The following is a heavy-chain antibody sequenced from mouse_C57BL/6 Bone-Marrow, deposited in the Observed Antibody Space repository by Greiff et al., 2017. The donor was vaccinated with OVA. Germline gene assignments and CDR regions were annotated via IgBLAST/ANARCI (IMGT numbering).Heavy chain of an antibody. CDR3: ARYSSRLYLHY. D-gene: IGHD1-1*01. J-gene: IGHJ2*01. CDR2: IAPSDSYI. CDR1: GYTFTNYW. Sequence: QVQLKQPGAELVRPGTSVKLSCKASGYTFTNYWMHWVKQRPGQGLEWIGVIAPSDSYINYNQKLKGRATLTVDTSSSTAYMHLSSLTSEDSAVYYCARYSSRLYLHYGCQGTALTVSS. V-gene: IGHV1-59*01.